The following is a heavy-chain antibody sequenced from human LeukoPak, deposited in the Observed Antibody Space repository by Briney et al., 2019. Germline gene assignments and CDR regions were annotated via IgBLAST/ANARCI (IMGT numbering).Heavy chain of an antibody. D-gene: IGHD3-10*01. CDR3: ARDTYYYSSASYLDV. J-gene: IGHJ6*04. CDR2: ISAYNGNT. V-gene: IGHV1-18*01. CDR1: GYTFTSYG. Sequence: ASVKVSCKASGYTFTSYGISWVRQAPGQGLEWMGWISAYNGNTNYAQKLQGRVTMTTDTSTSTVYMDLRSLRSDDTAVYYCARDTYYYSSASYLDVWGKGTTVTISS.